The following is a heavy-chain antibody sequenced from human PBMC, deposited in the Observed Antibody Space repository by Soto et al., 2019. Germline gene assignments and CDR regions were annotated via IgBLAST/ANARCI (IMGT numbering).Heavy chain of an antibody. J-gene: IGHJ3*02. CDR3: ASLYYDSSGYYWGPDDAFDI. D-gene: IGHD3-22*01. CDR2: ISSSGSTI. Sequence: GGSLRLSCAASGFTFSDYYMSWIRQAPGKGLEWVSYISSSGSTIYYADSVKGRFTISRDNAKNSLYLQMNSLRAEDTAVYYCASLYYDSSGYYWGPDDAFDIWGQGTMVTVSS. V-gene: IGHV3-11*01. CDR1: GFTFSDYY.